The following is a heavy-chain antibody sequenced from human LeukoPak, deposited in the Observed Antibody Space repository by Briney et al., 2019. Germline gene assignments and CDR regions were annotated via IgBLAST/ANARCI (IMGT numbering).Heavy chain of an antibody. CDR3: ARRVYYYDSSGYLNDAFDI. V-gene: IGHV4-30-2*03. D-gene: IGHD3-22*01. CDR1: GGSISSGGYY. J-gene: IGHJ3*02. Sequence: SETLSLTCTVSGGSISSGGYYWSWIRQPPGKGLEWIGYIYHSGSTYYNPSLKSRVTISVDTSKNQFSLKLSSVTAADTAVYYCARRVYYYDSSGYLNDAFDIWGQGTMVTVSS. CDR2: IYHSGST.